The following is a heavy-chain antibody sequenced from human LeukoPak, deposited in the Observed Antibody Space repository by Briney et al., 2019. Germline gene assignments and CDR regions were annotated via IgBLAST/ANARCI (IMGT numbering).Heavy chain of an antibody. CDR2: IIPIFGTA. J-gene: IGHJ4*02. D-gene: IGHD3-10*01. CDR1: GGTFSSYA. Sequence: SVKVSCKASGGTFSSYAISWVRQAPGQGLEWMGGIIPIFGTANYAQKFQGRVTITADESTSTAYMELSSLRSEGTAVYYCAFRTMVRGVDYWGQGTLVTVSS. V-gene: IGHV1-69*13. CDR3: AFRTMVRGVDY.